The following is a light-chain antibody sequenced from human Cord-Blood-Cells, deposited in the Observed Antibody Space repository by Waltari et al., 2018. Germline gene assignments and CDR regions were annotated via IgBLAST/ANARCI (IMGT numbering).Light chain of an antibody. J-gene: IGKJ3*01. V-gene: IGKV1-39*01. CDR3: QQSYSTLFT. CDR2: AAS. CDR1: QSISSY. Sequence: DIQMTQSPSSLSASVGDRVTITCRASQSISSYLNWYQQKPGKVPKLLIYAASSLQSGVPSMFSGSGSGTDFTLTISSLQPEDFATYYCQQSYSTLFTFGPGTKVDIK.